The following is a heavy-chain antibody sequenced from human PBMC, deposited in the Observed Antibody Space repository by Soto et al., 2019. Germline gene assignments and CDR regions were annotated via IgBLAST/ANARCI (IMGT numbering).Heavy chain of an antibody. J-gene: IGHJ2*01. CDR3: ASITRDLSSSWYYWYFDL. V-gene: IGHV4-39*01. Sequence: QLQLQESGPGLVKPSETLSLTCTVSGGSISSSSYYWGWIRQPPGKGLEWIGSIYYSGSTYYNPSLKSRVTISVDTSKNQFSLKLSSVTAADTAVYYCASITRDLSSSWYYWYFDLWGRGTLVTVSS. D-gene: IGHD6-13*01. CDR2: IYYSGST. CDR1: GGSISSSSYY.